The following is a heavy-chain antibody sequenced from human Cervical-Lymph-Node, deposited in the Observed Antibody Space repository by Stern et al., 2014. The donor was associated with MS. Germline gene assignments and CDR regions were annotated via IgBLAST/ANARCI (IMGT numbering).Heavy chain of an antibody. D-gene: IGHD4-17*01. CDR2: IHYSGGT. V-gene: IGHV4-30-4*01. CDR1: GGSISSGDNY. CDR3: ARVPDYGDAFFDY. J-gene: IGHJ4*02. Sequence: VQLVESGPGLVKPSQTLSLTCTVSGGSISSGDNYWSWIRQPPGKGPEWIGYIHYSGGTYFNPSLKSRATISADTSKNQFSLKLNSMTGADTAVYYCARVPDYGDAFFDYWGQGILVTVSS.